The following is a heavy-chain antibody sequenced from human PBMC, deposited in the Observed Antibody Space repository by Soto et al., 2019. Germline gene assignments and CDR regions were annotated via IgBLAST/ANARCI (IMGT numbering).Heavy chain of an antibody. V-gene: IGHV4-59*01. CDR1: GGSISSYY. J-gene: IGHJ2*01. CDR3: ARVSAGYWYFDL. Sequence: VQLQESGPGLVKPSETLSLTCTVSGGSISSYYWSWIRQPPGKGLEWIGYIYYSGSTNYNPSLKSRVTLSVDTSKNQFSLKLSSVTAADTAVYYCARVSAGYWYFDLWGRGTLVTVSS. D-gene: IGHD6-19*01. CDR2: IYYSGST.